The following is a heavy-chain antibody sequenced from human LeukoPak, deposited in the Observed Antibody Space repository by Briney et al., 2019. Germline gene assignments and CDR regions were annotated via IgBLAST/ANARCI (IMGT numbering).Heavy chain of an antibody. Sequence: GGSLRLSCAASGFTFSSYGMHWVRQAPGKGLEWVAFIRYDGSNKYYADSVKGRFTISRDNTKNSLYLQMNSLRAEDTAVYYCASFPPPGIAGAGNDFDYWGQGTLVTVSS. CDR3: ASFPPPGIAGAGNDFDY. J-gene: IGHJ4*02. D-gene: IGHD6-13*01. CDR2: IRYDGSNK. CDR1: GFTFSSYG. V-gene: IGHV3-30*02.